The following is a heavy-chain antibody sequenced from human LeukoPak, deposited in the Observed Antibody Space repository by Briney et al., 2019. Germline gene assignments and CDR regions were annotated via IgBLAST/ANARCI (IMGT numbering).Heavy chain of an antibody. CDR3: ARDHCSPGTCLGGH. V-gene: IGHV1-69*04. D-gene: IGHD2-15*01. J-gene: IGHJ4*02. CDR1: GDTFITYI. CDR2: IIPSLDIS. Sequence: ASVKVSCKASGDTFITYIFSWVRQAPGQGLEWMGRIIPSLDISNYAQKFQGRVTLSADKATTTTYMELTSLRSEDTAIYYCARDHCSPGTCLGGHWGQGTLVTVSS.